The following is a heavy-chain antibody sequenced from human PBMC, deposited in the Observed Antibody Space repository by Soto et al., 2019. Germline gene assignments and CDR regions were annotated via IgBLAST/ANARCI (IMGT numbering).Heavy chain of an antibody. CDR3: ARGGVDYYDSSGYYFSPYYFDY. Sequence: PSETRSLTCAVSGGSISRGAYSWSWIRQPPGKGLEWIGYIYHSGSTYYNPSLKSRVTISVDRSKNQFSLKLSSVTAADTAVYYCARGGVDYYDSSGYYFSPYYFDYWGQGTLVTVSS. CDR1: GGSISRGAYS. D-gene: IGHD3-22*01. V-gene: IGHV4-30-2*01. CDR2: IYHSGST. J-gene: IGHJ4*02.